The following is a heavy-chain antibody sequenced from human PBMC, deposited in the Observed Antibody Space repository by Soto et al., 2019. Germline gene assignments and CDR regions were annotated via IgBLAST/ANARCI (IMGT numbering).Heavy chain of an antibody. D-gene: IGHD4-17*01. J-gene: IGHJ5*02. CDR1: GGTFSSYA. V-gene: IGHV1-69*12. CDR3: ARRVVLTTVTGRWFDP. CDR2: IIPIFGTA. Sequence: VQLVQSGAEVKKPGSSVKVSCKASGGTFSSYAISWVRQAPGQGLEWMGGIIPIFGTANYAQKFQGRVTITADESTSKAYMELSSLRSEDTAVYYCARRVVLTTVTGRWFDPWGQGTLVTVSS.